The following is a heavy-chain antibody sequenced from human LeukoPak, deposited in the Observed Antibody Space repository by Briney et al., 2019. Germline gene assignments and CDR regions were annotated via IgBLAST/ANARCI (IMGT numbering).Heavy chain of an antibody. Sequence: ASVKVSCKASGYTFTSYDINWVRQATGQGLEWMGYMNPASGNTGYAQKFQGRVTMTADTSISTAYMELSSLRSEDTAVYYCARVPREIASIWGQGTMVTVSS. J-gene: IGHJ3*02. CDR2: MNPASGNT. D-gene: IGHD3-16*02. CDR3: ARVPREIASI. CDR1: GYTFTSYD. V-gene: IGHV1-8*01.